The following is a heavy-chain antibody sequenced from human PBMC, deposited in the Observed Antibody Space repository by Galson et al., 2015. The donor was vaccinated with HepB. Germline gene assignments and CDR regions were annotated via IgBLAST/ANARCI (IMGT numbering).Heavy chain of an antibody. CDR2: IIPIFGIA. CDR3: ARGVGGWHRLDY. CDR1: GGTFSSYA. J-gene: IGHJ4*02. V-gene: IGHV1-69*13. Sequence: SVKVSCKASGGTFSSYAISWVRQAPGQGLEWMGGIIPIFGIANYAQKFQGRVTITADESTSTAYMELSSLRSEDTAVYYCARGVGGWHRLDYWGQGTLVTVSS. D-gene: IGHD6-19*01.